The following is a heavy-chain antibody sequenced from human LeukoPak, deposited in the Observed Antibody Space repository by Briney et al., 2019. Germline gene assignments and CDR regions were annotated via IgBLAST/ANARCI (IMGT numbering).Heavy chain of an antibody. J-gene: IGHJ4*02. CDR1: GFTFSSYA. CDR2: ISSSGSGGNT. V-gene: IGHV3-23*01. D-gene: IGHD4-23*01. Sequence: GGSLRLSGAASGFTFSSYAMSWARQAPGKGLEWVSGISSSGSGGNTYYADSVKGRFTISRDNAKNSLYLQMNSLRAEDTALYYCASHFGGNPAAFDYWGQGTLVTVSS. CDR3: ASHFGGNPAAFDY.